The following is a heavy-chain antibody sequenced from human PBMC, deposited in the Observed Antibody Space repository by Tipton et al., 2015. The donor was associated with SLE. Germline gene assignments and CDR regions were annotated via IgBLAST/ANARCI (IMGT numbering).Heavy chain of an antibody. J-gene: IGHJ6*02. V-gene: IGHV3-21*03. Sequence: GSLRLSCAGTGFTFSSYSVDWVRQAPGKGLEWVSSSSSTSSYKYYGDSVKGRFTISRDNAKNSLFLQMDSLRAEDTAVYFCARDLKVAAAGTTNYYYYGMDVWGQGTTVTVSS. CDR2: SSSTSSYK. CDR3: ARDLKVAAAGTTNYYYYGMDV. D-gene: IGHD6-13*01. CDR1: GFTFSSYS.